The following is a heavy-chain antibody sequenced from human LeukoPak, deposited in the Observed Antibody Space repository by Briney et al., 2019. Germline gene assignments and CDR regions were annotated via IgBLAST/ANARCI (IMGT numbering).Heavy chain of an antibody. CDR1: GGSVSSGSYY. V-gene: IGHV4-61*01. Sequence: PSETLSLTCTVSGGSVSSGSYYWSWIRQPPGKGLEWIGYIYYSGSTNYNPSLKSRVTISVDTSKNQFSLKLSSVTAADTAVYYCAREGLYGDYGWSSDYWGEGTLVTVSS. CDR2: IYYSGST. J-gene: IGHJ4*02. CDR3: AREGLYGDYGWSSDY. D-gene: IGHD4-17*01.